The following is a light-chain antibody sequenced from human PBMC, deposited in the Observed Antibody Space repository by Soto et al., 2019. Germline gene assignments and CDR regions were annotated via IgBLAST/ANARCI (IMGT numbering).Light chain of an antibody. V-gene: IGLV6-57*02. J-gene: IGLJ2*01. CDR3: QSYVGSNPDVV. Sequence: NFTLTQPHSVSESPGKTVTISCTGSSGSIATNYVQGYQQRPGSAPTTVIYEDTQRPSGVPERFSGSIDSSSNSASLTISGLKTEDEAADYCQSYVGSNPDVVFGGGTKLTVL. CDR2: EDT. CDR1: SGSIATNY.